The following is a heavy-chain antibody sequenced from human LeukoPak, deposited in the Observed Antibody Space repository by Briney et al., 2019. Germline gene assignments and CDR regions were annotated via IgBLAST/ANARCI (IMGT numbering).Heavy chain of an antibody. CDR1: GYSFTTYW. CDR2: IYPGDSDT. J-gene: IGHJ4*02. Sequence: GESLKISCQGSGYSFTTYWIGWVRQMPGKGLEWMGIIYPGDSDTRYSPSFQGQVTISADKSISTAYLQWSSLKASDTAMYYCARQGYDILTGYPYYFDYWGQGTLVTVSS. CDR3: ARQGYDILTGYPYYFDY. D-gene: IGHD3-9*01. V-gene: IGHV5-51*01.